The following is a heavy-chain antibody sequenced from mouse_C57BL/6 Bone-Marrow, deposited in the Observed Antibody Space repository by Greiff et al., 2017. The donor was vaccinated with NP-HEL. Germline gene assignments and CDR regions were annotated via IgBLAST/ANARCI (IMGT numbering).Heavy chain of an antibody. CDR2: IYPGNSDT. V-gene: IGHV1-5*01. D-gene: IGHD1-1*01. Sequence: VQLQQSGTVLARPGASVKMSCKTSGYTFTSYWMHWVKQRPGQGLEWIGAIYPGNSDTSYNQKFKGKAKLTAVTSASTAYMELSSLTNEDSAVYYCTRSPFITTVVATSHWYFDVWGTGTTVTVSS. CDR1: GYTFTSYW. J-gene: IGHJ1*03. CDR3: TRSPFITTVVATSHWYFDV.